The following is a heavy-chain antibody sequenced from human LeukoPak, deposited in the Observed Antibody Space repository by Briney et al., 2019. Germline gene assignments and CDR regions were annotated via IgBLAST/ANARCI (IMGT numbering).Heavy chain of an antibody. CDR1: GFTFCDYS. J-gene: IGHJ4*02. Sequence: GGSLRLPCAASGFTFCDYSKKWVRQAPGKGLEWVSSISSGNSYIYYGDSVKGRFTISRDNAKNSLYLQMNSLRDEDTAVYYCAIGPTRIGVAGTWPLDYWGQGTLVTVSS. CDR2: ISSGNSYI. D-gene: IGHD6-19*01. CDR3: AIGPTRIGVAGTWPLDY. V-gene: IGHV3-21*01.